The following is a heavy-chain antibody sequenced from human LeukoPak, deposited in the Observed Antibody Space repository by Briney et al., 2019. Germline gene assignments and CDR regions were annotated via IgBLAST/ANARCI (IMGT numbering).Heavy chain of an antibody. CDR3: ARDLHAVGATIRVYYYYMDV. CDR2: IYTSGSA. D-gene: IGHD1-26*01. V-gene: IGHV4-61*02. CDR1: GGSISSGSYY. Sequence: SETLSLTRTVSGGSISSGSYYWSWIRQPAGKGRGWIGRIYTSGSANYNPSLKSRVTMSVDTSKNQFSLKLSSVTAADTAVYYCARDLHAVGATIRVYYYYMDVWGKGTTVTVSS. J-gene: IGHJ6*03.